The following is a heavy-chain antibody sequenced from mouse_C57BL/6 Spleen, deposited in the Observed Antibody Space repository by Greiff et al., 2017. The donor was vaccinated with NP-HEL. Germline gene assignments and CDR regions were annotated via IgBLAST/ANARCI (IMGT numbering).Heavy chain of an antibody. J-gene: IGHJ1*03. D-gene: IGHD2-4*01. CDR2: IDPYDSYT. CDR3: ASPRLRRDWYFDV. V-gene: IGHV1-69*01. Sequence: QVQLQQPGAELVMPGASVKLSCKASGYTFTSYWMHWVKQRPGQGLEWIGEIDPYDSYTNYNQKFKGKSTLTVDKSSSTAYMQLSSLTSEDSAVYYCASPRLRRDWYFDVWGTGTTVTVSS. CDR1: GYTFTSYW.